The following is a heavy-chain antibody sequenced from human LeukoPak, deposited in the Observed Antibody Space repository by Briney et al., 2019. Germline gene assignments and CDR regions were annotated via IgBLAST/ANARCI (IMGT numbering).Heavy chain of an antibody. CDR3: ARFGELRAFDY. D-gene: IGHD3-10*01. Sequence: GGSLRLSCAASGFTFSSYWMSCVRPAPGKGLEWVANIKQDGSVKYYVDSVKGRFTLSRDNGKNSLYLQMTSLRVDDTAVYYCARFGELRAFDYWGQGTLVTVSS. CDR2: IKQDGSVK. V-gene: IGHV3-7*01. CDR1: GFTFSSYW. J-gene: IGHJ4*02.